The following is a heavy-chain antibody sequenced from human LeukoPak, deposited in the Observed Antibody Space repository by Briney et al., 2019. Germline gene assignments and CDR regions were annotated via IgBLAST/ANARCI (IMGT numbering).Heavy chain of an antibody. J-gene: IGHJ4*02. Sequence: PGGSLRLSCAASGFTFSRYGMHWARQAPRKGLEWVAVISYDGSNQEYVDSVKGRFAISRDNSKNTLYLQMNSLRAEDTAVYYCLKDTRTYSYGSDYWGQGTLVTVSS. CDR1: GFTFSRYG. CDR2: ISYDGSNQ. V-gene: IGHV3-30*18. CDR3: LKDTRTYSYGSDY. D-gene: IGHD5-18*01.